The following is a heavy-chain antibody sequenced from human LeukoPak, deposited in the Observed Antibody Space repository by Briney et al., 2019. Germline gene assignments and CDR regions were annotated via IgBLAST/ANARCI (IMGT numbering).Heavy chain of an antibody. J-gene: IGHJ4*02. D-gene: IGHD2-8*01. CDR2: ISLTGLT. CDR1: GGSISNTNW. CDR3: SRENGAFSPFGY. V-gene: IGHV4-4*02. Sequence: SETLSLTCGASGGSISNTNWWSCVRQPPGQGLERIGEISLTGLTHYNPSLESRVTVSLDKSKNQLSLNLTSWTAADTAVYYCSRENGAFSPFGYWGQGTLVTVLS.